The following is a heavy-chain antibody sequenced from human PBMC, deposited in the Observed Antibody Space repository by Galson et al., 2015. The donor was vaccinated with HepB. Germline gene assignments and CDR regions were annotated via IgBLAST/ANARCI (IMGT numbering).Heavy chain of an antibody. CDR3: ARAAHNYGSGSYSGY. V-gene: IGHV3-64*01. J-gene: IGHJ4*02. CDR2: ISSNGGST. D-gene: IGHD3-10*01. CDR1: GFTFSSYA. Sequence: SLRLSCAASGFTFSSYAMHWVRQAPGKGLEYVSAISSNGGSTYYANSVKGRFTISRDNSKNTLYLQMGSLRAEDMAVYYCARAAHNYGSGSYSGYWGQGTLVTVSS.